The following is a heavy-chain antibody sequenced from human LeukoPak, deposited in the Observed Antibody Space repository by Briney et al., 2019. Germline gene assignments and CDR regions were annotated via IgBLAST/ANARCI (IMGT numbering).Heavy chain of an antibody. D-gene: IGHD6-6*01. Sequence: SETLSLTCAVYGGSFSGYYWSWIRQPPGKGLEWIGEINHSGSTNYNPSLKSRVTISVDTSKNQFSLKLSSVTAADTAVYYCARDPGIAAPPEQVGYYYMDVWGKGTTVTVSS. CDR2: INHSGST. CDR1: GGSFSGYY. CDR3: ARDPGIAAPPEQVGYYYMDV. V-gene: IGHV4-34*01. J-gene: IGHJ6*03.